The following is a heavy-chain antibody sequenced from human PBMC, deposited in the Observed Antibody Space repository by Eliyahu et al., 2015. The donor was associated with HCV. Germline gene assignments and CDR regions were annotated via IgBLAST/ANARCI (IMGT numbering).Heavy chain of an antibody. J-gene: IGHJ4*02. Sequence: EVQLLESGGGXVQPGGSLXLXXXXSGFTXPXFAXNWVRQAPGKGLEWVAGITASGGTKYYADSVRGRFAISRDNSKNTLYLQMIGLSGEDTAVYYCVKDQYSGYPQEADHWGQGTLVIVSS. CDR2: ITASGGTK. CDR3: VKDQYSGYPQEADH. V-gene: IGHV3-23*01. D-gene: IGHD5-12*01. CDR1: GFTXPXFA.